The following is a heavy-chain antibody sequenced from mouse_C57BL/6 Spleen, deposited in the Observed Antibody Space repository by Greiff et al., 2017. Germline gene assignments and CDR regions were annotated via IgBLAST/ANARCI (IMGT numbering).Heavy chain of an antibody. V-gene: IGHV5-17*01. CDR2: IRSGSSTI. Sequence: EVMLVESGGGLVKPGGSLKLSCAASGFTFSDYGMHWVRQAPEKGLEWVAYIRSGSSTIYYADTVKGRFTISSDNAKNTLFLQMTSLRSEDTAMYYCATRKGGYYFDYWGQGTTLTVSS. J-gene: IGHJ2*01. CDR3: ATRKGGYYFDY. CDR1: GFTFSDYG.